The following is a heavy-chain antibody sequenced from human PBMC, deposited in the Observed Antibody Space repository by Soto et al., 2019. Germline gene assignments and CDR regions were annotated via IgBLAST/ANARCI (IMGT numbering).Heavy chain of an antibody. Sequence: SETLSLTCTVSGGSISSGGYYWSWIRQHPGKGLEWIGYIYYSGSNYYNPSLKSRVTISVDTSKNQFSLKLSSVTAADTAVYYCARERRGYAILTGYRYYYGMDVWGQGTTVTVSS. CDR1: GGSISSGGYY. J-gene: IGHJ6*02. CDR2: IYYSGSN. V-gene: IGHV4-31*03. D-gene: IGHD3-9*01. CDR3: ARERRGYAILTGYRYYYGMDV.